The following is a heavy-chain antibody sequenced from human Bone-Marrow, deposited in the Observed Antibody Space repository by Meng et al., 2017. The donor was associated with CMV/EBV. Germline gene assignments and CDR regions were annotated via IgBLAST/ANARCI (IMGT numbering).Heavy chain of an antibody. CDR3: ARALDIVVVPSRLGLDY. D-gene: IGHD2-2*03. CDR2: ISSSGSTI. V-gene: IGHV3-48*04. Sequence: GGSLRLSCAASGFTFSSYSMNWVRQAPGKGLEWVSYISSSGSTIYYADSVKGRFTISRDNAKNSLYLQMNSLRAEDTAVYYCARALDIVVVPSRLGLDYWGQGKLVNVSS. J-gene: IGHJ4*02. CDR1: GFTFSSYS.